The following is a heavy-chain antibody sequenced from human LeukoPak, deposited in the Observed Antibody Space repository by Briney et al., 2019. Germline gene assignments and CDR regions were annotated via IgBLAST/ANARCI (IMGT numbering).Heavy chain of an antibody. D-gene: IGHD1-26*01. Sequence: PSETLSLTCTVSGGSISSGSHYWSWIRQPAGKGLEWIGRIYTSGSTNYNPSLKSRVTISVDTSKNQFSLKLSSVTAADTAVYYCARVIGIVGATTLFRYYYYMDVWGKGTTVTVSS. V-gene: IGHV4-61*02. CDR1: GGSISSGSHY. CDR3: ARVIGIVGATTLFRYYYYMDV. J-gene: IGHJ6*03. CDR2: IYTSGST.